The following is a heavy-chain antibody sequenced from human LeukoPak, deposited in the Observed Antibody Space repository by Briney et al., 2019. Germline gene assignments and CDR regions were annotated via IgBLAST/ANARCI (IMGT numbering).Heavy chain of an antibody. V-gene: IGHV1-46*01. CDR3: ARPGRFGELSYFDY. Sequence: ASVKVSCKASGYTFTSYYMHWVRQAPGQGLEWMGTINPSGGSTSYAQKFQGRVITTRDTSTSTIYMELSSLRSEDTAVYYCARPGRFGELSYFDYWGQGTLVTVSS. CDR1: GYTFTSYY. D-gene: IGHD3-10*01. CDR2: INPSGGST. J-gene: IGHJ4*02.